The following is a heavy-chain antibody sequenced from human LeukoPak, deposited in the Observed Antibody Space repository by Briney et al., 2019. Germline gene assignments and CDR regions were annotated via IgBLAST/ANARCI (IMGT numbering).Heavy chain of an antibody. Sequence: GGSLSLSCVVSGFTFSSYGMNWVRQAPGKGLEWVSYINRGSSTIYYADSVKGRFTISRDNAKNSLYLQMNSLRDEDTAVYYCAREGSYYFDYWGQGTLVTVSS. CDR3: AREGSYYFDY. CDR1: GFTFSSYG. CDR2: INRGSSTI. J-gene: IGHJ4*02. V-gene: IGHV3-48*02.